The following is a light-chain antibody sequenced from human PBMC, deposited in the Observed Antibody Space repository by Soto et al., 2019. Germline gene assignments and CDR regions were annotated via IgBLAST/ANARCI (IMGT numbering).Light chain of an antibody. J-gene: IGLJ2*01. CDR2: EVS. CDR1: SSDVGGYNY. V-gene: IGLV2-8*01. CDR3: SSYAGRNIGVV. Sequence: QSALTQPPSASGSPGQSVTISCTGTSSDVGGYNYVSWYQQQPGKAPKLMIYEVSKRPSGVPDRFSGPKSGNAASLTVSGLRAEDEADYFCSSYAGRNIGVVFGGGTKLTVL.